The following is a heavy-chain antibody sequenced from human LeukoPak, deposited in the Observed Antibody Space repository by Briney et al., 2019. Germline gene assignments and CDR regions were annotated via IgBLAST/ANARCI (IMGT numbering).Heavy chain of an antibody. J-gene: IGHJ4*02. CDR2: ITYSSSTI. CDR3: ARDRLHYGEYEKTLDY. D-gene: IGHD4-17*01. CDR1: EFTFSSYS. V-gene: IGHV3-48*01. Sequence: GGSLRLSCAASEFTFSSYSMTWVRQAPGKGLEWVSYITYSSSTIYYADSVKGRFTISRDNAKNSLYLQMNSLRVDDTAVYYCARDRLHYGEYEKTLDYWGQGTLVTVSS.